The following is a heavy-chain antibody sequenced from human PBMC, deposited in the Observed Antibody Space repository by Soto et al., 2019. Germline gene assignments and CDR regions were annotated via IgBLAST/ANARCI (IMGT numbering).Heavy chain of an antibody. D-gene: IGHD2-21*02. CDR3: ARGGDSYIDY. Sequence: GGSLRLSCAASGFTFSSYAMHWVRQAPGKGLEWVAVISYDGSNKYYADSVKGRFTISRDNSKNTLYLQMNSLRAEDTAVYYCARGGDSYIDYWGQGVLVTVSS. CDR1: GFTFSSYA. CDR2: ISYDGSNK. V-gene: IGHV3-30-3*01. J-gene: IGHJ4*02.